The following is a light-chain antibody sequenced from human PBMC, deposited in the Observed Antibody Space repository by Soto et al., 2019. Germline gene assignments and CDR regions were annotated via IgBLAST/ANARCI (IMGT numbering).Light chain of an antibody. J-gene: IGLJ3*02. Sequence: QSVLTQSSSASASLGSSVKLTCTLSSGHSSYIIAWHQQQPGKAPRYLMKLEGSGSYNKGSGVPDRFSGSSSGADRCLTISNLQFEDEADYYCETWDSRTRVFGGGTKLTVL. CDR2: LEGSGSY. CDR1: SGHSSYI. CDR3: ETWDSRTRV. V-gene: IGLV4-60*02.